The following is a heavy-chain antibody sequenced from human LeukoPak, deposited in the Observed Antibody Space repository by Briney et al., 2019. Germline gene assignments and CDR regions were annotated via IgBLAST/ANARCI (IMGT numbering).Heavy chain of an antibody. CDR3: AREGRWCSSTSCYLGAFDI. Sequence: ASVKVSCKASGYTFTGYYIHWVRQAPGQGLEWMGWINPNSGGTNYAQKFQGRVTMTRDTSISTAYMELSRLRSDDTAVYYCAREGRWCSSTSCYLGAFDIWGQGTMVTVSS. J-gene: IGHJ3*02. CDR2: INPNSGGT. CDR1: GYTFTGYY. D-gene: IGHD2-2*01. V-gene: IGHV1-2*02.